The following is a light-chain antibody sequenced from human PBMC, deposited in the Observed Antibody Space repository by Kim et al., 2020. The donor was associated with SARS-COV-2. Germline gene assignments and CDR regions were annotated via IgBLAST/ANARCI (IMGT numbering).Light chain of an antibody. CDR1: ELGDKY. CDR3: QAWDSRTSTWV. CDR2: QDN. J-gene: IGLJ3*02. Sequence: PGQTANITCAGNELGDKYVCWYQQKPGQSPVLVIYQDNKWPSGIPERFSGANSGDTATLTISGTQALDEADYYCQAWDSRTSTWVFGGGTKLTVL. V-gene: IGLV3-1*01.